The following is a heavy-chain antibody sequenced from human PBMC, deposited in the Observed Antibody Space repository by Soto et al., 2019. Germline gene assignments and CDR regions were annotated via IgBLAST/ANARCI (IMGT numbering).Heavy chain of an antibody. D-gene: IGHD5-12*01. J-gene: IGHJ3*02. CDR2: INPNSGGT. Sequence: ASVKVSCKASGYTFTGYYMHWVRQAPGQGLELMGGINPNSGGTNYAQKFQGRVTITTDKSTSTAYMELSSLRSEDTAVYYCARGDRDGYRYDAFDIWGQGTMVT. V-gene: IGHV1-2*02. CDR1: GYTFTGYY. CDR3: ARGDRDGYRYDAFDI.